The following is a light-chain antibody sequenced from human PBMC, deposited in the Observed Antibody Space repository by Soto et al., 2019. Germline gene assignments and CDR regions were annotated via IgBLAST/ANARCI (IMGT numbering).Light chain of an antibody. CDR1: QDISDS. J-gene: IGKJ4*01. CDR3: QQYHSLLS. CDR2: DAS. V-gene: IGKV1-33*01. Sequence: DIQMTQSPSSLSASVGDTVTITCQASQDISDSLNWYQQKPGKVPKLLIYDASALHRGVPSRFSSSGSGTDFTFTISNLQPEDIATYYCQQYHSLLSFGGGTKVDIK.